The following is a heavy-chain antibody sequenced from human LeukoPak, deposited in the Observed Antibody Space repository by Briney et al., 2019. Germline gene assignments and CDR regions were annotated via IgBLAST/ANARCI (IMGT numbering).Heavy chain of an antibody. J-gene: IGHJ4*02. D-gene: IGHD6-13*01. Sequence: TGGSLRLSCAASGFTVSSNYMSRVRQAPGKGLEWVSVIYSGGSTYYADSVKGRFTISRDNSKNTLYLQMNSLRAEDTAVYYCARENLAAASFDYWGQGTLVTVSS. CDR3: ARENLAAASFDY. CDR1: GFTVSSNY. V-gene: IGHV3-53*01. CDR2: IYSGGST.